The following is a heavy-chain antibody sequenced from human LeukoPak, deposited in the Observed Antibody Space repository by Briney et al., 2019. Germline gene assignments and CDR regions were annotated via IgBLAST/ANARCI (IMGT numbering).Heavy chain of an antibody. Sequence: KTSETLSLTCTVSGGSISSSSYYWSWIRQPPGKGLEWIGYIYYSGSTNYNPSLKSRVTISVDTSKNQFSLKLSSVTAADTAVYYCARYYYGSGSYYSSIWGQGTMVTVSS. CDR3: ARYYYGSGSYYSSI. CDR2: IYYSGST. V-gene: IGHV4-61*05. CDR1: GGSISSSSYY. D-gene: IGHD3-10*01. J-gene: IGHJ3*02.